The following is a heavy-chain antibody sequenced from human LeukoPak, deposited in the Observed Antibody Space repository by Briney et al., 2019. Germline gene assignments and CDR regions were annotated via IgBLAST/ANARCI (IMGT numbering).Heavy chain of an antibody. V-gene: IGHV3-74*01. CDR3: ASIGDGYNFEDY. D-gene: IGHD5-24*01. CDR1: GFTFSSYW. CDR2: INSDGSST. J-gene: IGHJ4*02. Sequence: PGGSLRLSCAASGFTFSSYWMHWVRQAPGKGLVWVSRINSDGSSTSYADSVKGRFTISRDNAKNTLYLQKNSLRAEDTAVHYCASIGDGYNFEDYWGQGTLVTVSS.